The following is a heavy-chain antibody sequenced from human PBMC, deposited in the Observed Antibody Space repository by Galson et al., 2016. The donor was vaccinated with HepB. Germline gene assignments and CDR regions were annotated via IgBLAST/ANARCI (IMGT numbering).Heavy chain of an antibody. J-gene: IGHJ6*02. CDR2: IYDSGST. V-gene: IGHV4-38-2*01. D-gene: IGHD3-10*01. Sequence: LRLSCAASGFTFRNYGMHWIRQPPGKGLEWIGRIYDSGSTHYNPSLKSRVTISVDTSKDQFSLKLNSVTAADTAVYYCARVFTMVRGVTNTFYYYGMDVWGQGTTVTVSS. CDR3: ARVFTMVRGVTNTFYYYGMDV. CDR1: GFTFRNYG.